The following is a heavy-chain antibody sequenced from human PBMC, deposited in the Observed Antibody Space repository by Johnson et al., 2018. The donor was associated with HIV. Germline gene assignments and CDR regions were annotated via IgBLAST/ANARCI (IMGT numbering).Heavy chain of an antibody. CDR3: ARDPFTPAGSDAFDI. D-gene: IGHD2-15*01. J-gene: IGHJ3*02. CDR2: ISSSGSTI. Sequence: QEQLVESGGGLVKPGGSLRLSCAASGFTFSDYYMSWIRQAPGKGLEWVSYISSSGSTIYYADSVKGRFTISRDNSKNTLYLQMNSLRAEDTAVYYCARDPFTPAGSDAFDIWGQGTMVTVSS. CDR1: GFTFSDYY. V-gene: IGHV3-11*04.